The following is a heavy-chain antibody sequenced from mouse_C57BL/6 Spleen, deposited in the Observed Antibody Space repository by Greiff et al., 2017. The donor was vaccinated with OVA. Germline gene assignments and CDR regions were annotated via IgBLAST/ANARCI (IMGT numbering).Heavy chain of an antibody. CDR2: INTRTGGN. V-gene: IGHV1-42*01. CDR3: ALDSSGYGGY. CDR1: GSSFTGYY. D-gene: IGHD3-2*02. J-gene: IGHJ2*01. Sequence: EVQLQQSGPELVKPGASVKISCQASGSSFTGYYMNWGKQSPDKSLEWIGEINTRTGGNTYNQKFKAKGTLTVDKSSSTAYLQLKSLTSEDSAVYYCALDSSGYGGYWGKGTTLTVSS.